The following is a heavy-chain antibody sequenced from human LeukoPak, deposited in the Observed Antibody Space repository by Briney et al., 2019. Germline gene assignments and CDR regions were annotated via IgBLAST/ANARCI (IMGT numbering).Heavy chain of an antibody. J-gene: IGHJ6*03. Sequence: KPSETLSLTCTVSGGSISGYYWSWIWQPPGKGLEWIGYIYYSGSTNYNPSLKSRVTISVDTSKNQFSLKLSSVTAADTAVYYCARRGLDYGDRYYYYMDVWGKGTTVTISS. V-gene: IGHV4-59*01. D-gene: IGHD4/OR15-4a*01. CDR1: GGSISGYY. CDR3: ARRGLDYGDRYYYYMDV. CDR2: IYYSGST.